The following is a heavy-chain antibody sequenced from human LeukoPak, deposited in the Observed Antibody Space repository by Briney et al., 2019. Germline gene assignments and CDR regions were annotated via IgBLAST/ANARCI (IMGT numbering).Heavy chain of an antibody. J-gene: IGHJ4*02. CDR1: GFTFTTYS. CDR2: ISYSSSYI. V-gene: IGHV3-21*01. CDR3: AREDYDYVWGSYRPLDY. D-gene: IGHD3-16*02. Sequence: GGSLRLSCEASGFTFTTYSMNWVRQAPGKGLEWVSFISYSSSYIYYADSVKGRFTISRDNAKNSLYLQMNSLRAEDTAVYYCAREDYDYVWGSYRPLDYWGQGTLVTVSS.